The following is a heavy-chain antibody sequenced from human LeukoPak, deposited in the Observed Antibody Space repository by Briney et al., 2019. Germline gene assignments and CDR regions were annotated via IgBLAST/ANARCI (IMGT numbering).Heavy chain of an antibody. Sequence: QPGGSLRLSCAASGFTFSSYAMSWVRQAPGKGLEGGSAISGSGGSTYYADSVKGRFTISSDNSKNTLYPKMNSLRAEDTAVYYCAKDLGFYDFWSGYAFDIWGQGTMVTVSS. CDR1: GFTFSSYA. V-gene: IGHV3-23*01. D-gene: IGHD3-3*01. J-gene: IGHJ3*02. CDR3: AKDLGFYDFWSGYAFDI. CDR2: ISGSGGST.